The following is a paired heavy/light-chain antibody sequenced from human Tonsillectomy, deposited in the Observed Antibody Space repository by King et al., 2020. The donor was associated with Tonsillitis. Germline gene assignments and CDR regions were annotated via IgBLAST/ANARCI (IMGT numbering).Heavy chain of an antibody. CDR1: GGSFSGYY. CDR3: ARSNKKYSNYGDLRY. CDR2: INHSGST. J-gene: IGHJ4*02. D-gene: IGHD4-4*01. Sequence: QVQLQQWGAGLLKPSETLSLTCSVYGGSFSGYYWSWIRQPPGKGLEWIGEINHSGSTNYNPSLKSRVTISEDTSKNQFSLRLSSVTAADTAVYYCARSNKKYSNYGDLRYWGQGTLVTVSS. V-gene: IGHV4-34*01.
Light chain of an antibody. V-gene: IGKV2-28*01. CDR2: LGS. Sequence: EIVMTQSPLSLTVTPGEPASISCRSSQSLLHSNGYNYLNWYLQKPGQSPQLLIYLGSNRASGVPDRFSGPGSGTDFTLEISRVEAEDVGVYYCMQALQTPLTFGPGTKVDIK. J-gene: IGKJ3*01. CDR3: MQALQTPLT. CDR1: QSLLHSNGYNY.